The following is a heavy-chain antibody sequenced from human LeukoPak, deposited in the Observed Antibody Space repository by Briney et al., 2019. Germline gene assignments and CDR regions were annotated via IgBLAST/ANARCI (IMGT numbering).Heavy chain of an antibody. CDR2: IYYSGST. D-gene: IGHD6-13*01. Sequence: SETLSLTCTVSGGSVSSGSHYWSWSRQPPGKGLEWIGFIYYSGSTSYNPSLKSRVIISLDTSKNQFSLMLNSVTAADTAVYYCARHRGSSWYSGRGDFFDYWGQGTLVSVSS. J-gene: IGHJ4*02. V-gene: IGHV4-61*01. CDR1: GGSVSSGSHY. CDR3: ARHRGSSWYSGRGDFFDY.